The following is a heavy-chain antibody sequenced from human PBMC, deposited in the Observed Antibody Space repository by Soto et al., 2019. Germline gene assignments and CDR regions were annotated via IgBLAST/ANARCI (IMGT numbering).Heavy chain of an antibody. CDR3: ARHGPCGSYSDY. CDR1: GGSISSSSYY. V-gene: IGHV4-39*01. D-gene: IGHD2-15*01. CDR2: IYYSGST. J-gene: IGHJ4*02. Sequence: QLQLQESGPGLVKPSETLSLTCTVSGGSISSSSYYWGWIRQPPGKGLEGIGSIYYSGSTDYNPYLKCRVTISVDTSKNQFSLKLSSVTAADTAVYSCARHGPCGSYSDYWGQGTLVTVSS.